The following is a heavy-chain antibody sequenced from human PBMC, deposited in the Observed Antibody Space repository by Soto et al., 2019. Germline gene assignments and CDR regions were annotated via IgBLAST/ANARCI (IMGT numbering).Heavy chain of an antibody. CDR3: VKFNNRKSGGYYEPNYFDS. D-gene: IGHD3-22*01. J-gene: IGHJ4*02. V-gene: IGHV5-51*01. Sequence: RISQKTRKGLEWMGIIYPGDSDTRYSPSFQGQVTISADKSISTAYLQWSSLKASDSAMYYCVKFNNRKSGGYYEPNYFDSWGQGTLVTAS. CDR2: IYPGDSDT.